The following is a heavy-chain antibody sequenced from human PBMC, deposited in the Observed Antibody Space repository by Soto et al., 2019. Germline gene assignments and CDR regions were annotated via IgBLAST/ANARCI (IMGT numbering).Heavy chain of an antibody. CDR3: ASERIRSGYSHYYGTDV. D-gene: IGHD3-3*01. V-gene: IGHV4-61*01. Sequence: QVQLQESGPGLVKPSETLSLTCTVSGGSVSSATYYWSWTRQSPGKGLALIGYIYYTGSSNYNPSLKSRVTISVDTSRNQFSLKLSSMTAADTAVYYCASERIRSGYSHYYGTDVWGQGTTVTVSS. J-gene: IGHJ6*02. CDR1: GGSVSSATYY. CDR2: IYYTGSS.